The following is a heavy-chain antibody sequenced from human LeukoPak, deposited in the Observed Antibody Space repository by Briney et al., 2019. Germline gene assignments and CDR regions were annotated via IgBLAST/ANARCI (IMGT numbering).Heavy chain of an antibody. CDR1: GFTFSSYA. CDR3: AKGYRTTGTTVDY. D-gene: IGHD1-1*01. Sequence: GGSLRLSCAASGFTFSSYAMSWVRQAPGKGLEWVSAISGSGGSTYYAASVKGRFIISRVNSKNTLNLQMTSLRAEDTAVYYCAKGYRTTGTTVDYWGQGTLVTVSS. J-gene: IGHJ4*02. V-gene: IGHV3-23*01. CDR2: ISGSGGST.